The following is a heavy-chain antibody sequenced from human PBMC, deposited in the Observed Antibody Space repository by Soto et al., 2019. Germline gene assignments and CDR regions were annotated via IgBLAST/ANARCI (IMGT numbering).Heavy chain of an antibody. CDR3: ARGAAALMDV. CDR2: MNPGSGDT. J-gene: IGHJ6*02. CDR1: GYSFTNND. D-gene: IGHD6-13*01. Sequence: GASVKVSCKASGYSFTNNDVSWVRQATGQGLEWMGWMNPGSGDTGYAQKFQGRVTMTRDTSISTAYMDLSSLRFDDTAVYYCARGAAALMDVWGQGTTVTVSS. V-gene: IGHV1-8*01.